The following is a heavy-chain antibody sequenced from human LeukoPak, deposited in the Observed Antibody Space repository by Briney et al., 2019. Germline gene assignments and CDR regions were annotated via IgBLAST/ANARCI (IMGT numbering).Heavy chain of an antibody. J-gene: IGHJ4*02. Sequence: SETLSLTCTVSGGSISSYYWSWVRQPPGKGLGWIGYIYYSGSTNYNPSLKSRVTISVDTSKNQFSLKLSSVTAADTAVYYCARDIYGSGSLFDYWGQGTLVTVSS. CDR2: IYYSGST. D-gene: IGHD3-10*01. CDR1: GGSISSYY. V-gene: IGHV4-59*01. CDR3: ARDIYGSGSLFDY.